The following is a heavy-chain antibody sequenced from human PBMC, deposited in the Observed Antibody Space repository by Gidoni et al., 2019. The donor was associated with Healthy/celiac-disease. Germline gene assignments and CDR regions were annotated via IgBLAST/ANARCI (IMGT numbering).Heavy chain of an antibody. D-gene: IGHD3-22*01. J-gene: IGHJ4*01. Sequence: QVQLVQSGAEVKKPGASVKVSCKASGYTFTRYYMYWMRQATGQGLEWMGIINPSGDTTSYAQKSQGRVTMTRDTSTSTVYRELSSLRSEDTAVYYCASRSSSGYIDYWGQGTLVTVSS. V-gene: IGHV1-46*01. CDR2: INPSGDTT. CDR3: ASRSSSGYIDY. CDR1: GYTFTRYY.